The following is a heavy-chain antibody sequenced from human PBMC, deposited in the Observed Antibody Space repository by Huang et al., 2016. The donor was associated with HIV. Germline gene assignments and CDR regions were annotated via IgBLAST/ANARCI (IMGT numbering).Heavy chain of an antibody. Sequence: EVQLLESGGGLVQAGGSQRLSCAASGFSFSDYAMTWVRQAPGKGVEWVSAISGSGTTYSRDSVKGRFTISRDNSKNTLFLQTNSLRVEDTAVYYCAKIISNWPLYYMDVWGKGTTVTVSS. V-gene: IGHV3-23*01. CDR1: GFSFSDYA. CDR3: AKIISNWPLYYMDV. D-gene: IGHD6-13*01. J-gene: IGHJ6*03. CDR2: ISGSGTT.